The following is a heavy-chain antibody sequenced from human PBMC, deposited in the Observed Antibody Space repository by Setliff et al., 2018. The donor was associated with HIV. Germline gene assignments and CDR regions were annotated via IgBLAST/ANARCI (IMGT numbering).Heavy chain of an antibody. CDR3: ARDTGQQLVGFDI. V-gene: IGHV1-69*05. J-gene: IGHJ3*02. CDR1: GYTFTNYA. D-gene: IGHD6-13*01. CDR2: IIPIFGTA. Sequence: GASVKVSCKASGYTFTNYAINWVRQAPGQGLEWMGGIIPIFGTANYAQKFQGRVTITTDESTITAYMELSSLRSEDTAVYYCARDTGQQLVGFDIWGQGTMVTVSS.